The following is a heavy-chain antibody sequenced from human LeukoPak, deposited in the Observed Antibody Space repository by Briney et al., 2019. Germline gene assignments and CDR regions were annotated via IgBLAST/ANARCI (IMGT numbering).Heavy chain of an antibody. D-gene: IGHD2-2*01. V-gene: IGHV4-4*07. Sequence: PSETLSLTCTVSGGSISSYYWSWIRQPAGKGLEWIGRIYTSGSTNYNPSLKSRVTMSVDTSKNQFSLKLSSVTAADTAVYYCARDENIVVVPAATDNWFDPWGQGTLVTVSS. CDR3: ARDENIVVVPAATDNWFDP. CDR2: IYTSGST. J-gene: IGHJ5*02. CDR1: GGSISSYY.